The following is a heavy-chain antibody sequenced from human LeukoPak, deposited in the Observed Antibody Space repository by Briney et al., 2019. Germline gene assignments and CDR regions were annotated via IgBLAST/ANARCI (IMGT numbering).Heavy chain of an antibody. CDR1: GFTFCSYA. J-gene: IGHJ4*02. D-gene: IGHD6-19*01. V-gene: IGHV3-23*01. Sequence: GGSLRLSCAASGFTFCSYAMIGVRQAPGKGLEWVSAITGTADNTYYPDSEKGRFSISRDNSKNTVYLQLNSLRAEDTAVYYCAKTRGWPYYFNYWGQGTLVTVSS. CDR2: ITGTADNT. CDR3: AKTRGWPYYFNY.